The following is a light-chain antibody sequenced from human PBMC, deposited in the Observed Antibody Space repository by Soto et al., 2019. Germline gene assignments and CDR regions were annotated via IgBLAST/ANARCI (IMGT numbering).Light chain of an antibody. J-gene: IGKJ5*01. V-gene: IGKV1-39*01. CDR2: GAS. CDR1: QSISIY. Sequence: QMNQSPSSLSASVEDRGTITGRASQSISIYLNWYQLKPXKAPNLXXYGASYLKSGVPTRFSGSGSGTDLTLTISSLQTEDFAIYYCQQTYTTPEITFGQGTRLEIK. CDR3: QQTYTTPEIT.